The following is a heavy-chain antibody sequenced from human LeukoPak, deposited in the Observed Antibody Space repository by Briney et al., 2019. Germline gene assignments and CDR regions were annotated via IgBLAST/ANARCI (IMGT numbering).Heavy chain of an antibody. D-gene: IGHD3-22*01. Sequence: GGSLRLSCAASGFTFSSYAMSWVRQAPGKGLEWVSAISGSGGSTHYADSVKGRFTISRDNSKNTLYLQMNSLRDEDTAVYYCAKNPHYYDSSGYYYLSWFDPWGQGTLVTVSS. J-gene: IGHJ5*02. V-gene: IGHV3-23*01. CDR2: ISGSGGST. CDR1: GFTFSSYA. CDR3: AKNPHYYDSSGYYYLSWFDP.